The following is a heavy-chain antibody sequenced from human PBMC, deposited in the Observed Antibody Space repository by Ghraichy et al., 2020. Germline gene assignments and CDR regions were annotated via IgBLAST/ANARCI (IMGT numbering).Heavy chain of an antibody. CDR1: GFTFSNYA. CDR2: IIGNGGST. J-gene: IGHJ4*02. D-gene: IGHD3-10*01. CDR3: AKESLYGLGAYDAYDLDY. Sequence: LSLTCTASGFTFSNYAMSWVRQAPGKGLEYVSAIIGNGGSTYYADSVKGRFTISRDNSKNTLYLQMNSLGAEDTALYYCAKESLYGLGAYDAYDLDYWGQGTLVTVSS. V-gene: IGHV3-23*01.